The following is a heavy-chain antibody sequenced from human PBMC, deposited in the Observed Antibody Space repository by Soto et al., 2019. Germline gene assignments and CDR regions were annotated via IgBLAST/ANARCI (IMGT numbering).Heavy chain of an antibody. Sequence: PSEALSPTSSSSGCPIRNSYWSRIRQPPGGRLEWFVPIFYSGSTNYNPALKSRVTISVDTSKSQFSLKLSSVTAADTAVYYCAKDSGYNYGYFRWFDPWGQGTLVTVSS. V-gene: IGHV4-59*01. J-gene: IGHJ5*02. CDR1: GCPIRNSY. CDR3: AKDSGYNYGYFRWFDP. CDR2: IFYSGST. D-gene: IGHD5-18*01.